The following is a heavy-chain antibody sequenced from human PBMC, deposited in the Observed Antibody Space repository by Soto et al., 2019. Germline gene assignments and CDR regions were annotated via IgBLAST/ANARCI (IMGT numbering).Heavy chain of an antibody. CDR3: ARTVRGFWSGYTGMDV. D-gene: IGHD3-3*01. CDR1: GYSFTSYW. Sequence: RGESLKISCKGSGYSFTSYWISWVRQMPGKGLEWMGRIDPSDSYTNYSPSFQGHVTISADKSISTAYLQWSSLKASDTAMYYCARTVRGFWSGYTGMDVWGQGTTVTVSS. CDR2: IDPSDSYT. V-gene: IGHV5-10-1*01. J-gene: IGHJ6*02.